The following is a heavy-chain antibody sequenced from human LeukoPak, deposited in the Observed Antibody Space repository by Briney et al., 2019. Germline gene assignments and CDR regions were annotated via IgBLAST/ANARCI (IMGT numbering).Heavy chain of an antibody. D-gene: IGHD3-10*01. Sequence: SETLSLTCTVSSGSISTYYWSWIRQPPGKGLEWIGYIYYSETTKYNPSLKSRVTMSVDTSKNQFSLKLSSVTAADTAVYYCARRRGQWFGELFLDYWGQGTLVTVSS. J-gene: IGHJ4*02. CDR3: ARRRGQWFGELFLDY. V-gene: IGHV4-59*12. CDR2: IYYSETT. CDR1: SGSISTYY.